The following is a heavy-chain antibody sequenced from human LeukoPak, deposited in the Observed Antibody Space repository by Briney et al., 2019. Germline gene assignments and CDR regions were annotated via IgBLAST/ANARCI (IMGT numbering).Heavy chain of an antibody. D-gene: IGHD3-10*01. CDR1: GGSISISSYY. CDR3: ARRHYGSGYYPYYFDY. V-gene: IGHV4-39*01. Sequence: SETLSLTCTVSGGSISISSYYWDWMRQPPGKGLEWIGSIHYSGSTYYNPSLKSRVTISVDTSKNQFSLRLNSVTAADTAVYYCARRHYGSGYYPYYFDYWGQGTLVTVSS. CDR2: IHYSGST. J-gene: IGHJ4*02.